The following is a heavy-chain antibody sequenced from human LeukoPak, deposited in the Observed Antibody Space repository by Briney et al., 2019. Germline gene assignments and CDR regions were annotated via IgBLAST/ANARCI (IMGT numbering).Heavy chain of an antibody. J-gene: IGHJ4*02. V-gene: IGHV1-18*04. CDR2: ISAYNGNT. Sequence: ASVKVSCKASGYTCTGYYMHWGRQAPGEGLEGMGWISAYNGNTNYAQKLQGRVTMTTDTSTSTAYMELRSLRSDDTSVYYCARDQKYYDSSGYPGYWGQGTLVTVSS. CDR3: ARDQKYYDSSGYPGY. D-gene: IGHD3-22*01. CDR1: GYTCTGYY.